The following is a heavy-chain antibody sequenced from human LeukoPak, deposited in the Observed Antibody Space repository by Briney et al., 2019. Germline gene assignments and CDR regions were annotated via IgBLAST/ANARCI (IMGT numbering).Heavy chain of an antibody. CDR2: ISGSGGST. V-gene: IGHV3-23*01. CDR1: GRTFSSYP. J-gene: IGHJ4*02. CDR3: AKGSRFVVVVAASDY. D-gene: IGHD2-15*01. Sequence: PGGSLRLSCTPSGRTFSSYPMSWVRQSTQQGLEWVSAISGSGGSTYYADSVKSRFTISRDNSKNTLYLQMNSLRAEDTAVYYCAKGSRFVVVVAASDYWGQGTLVTVSS.